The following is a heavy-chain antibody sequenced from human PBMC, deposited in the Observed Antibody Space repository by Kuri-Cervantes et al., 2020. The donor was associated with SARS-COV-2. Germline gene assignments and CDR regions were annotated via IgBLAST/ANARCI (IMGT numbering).Heavy chain of an antibody. J-gene: IGHJ5*01. CDR3: ARDEGFRGLIPGWFDS. Sequence: GESLKISCATSGFNFRTHDMHWVRQAPGRGLDWVAVSSFNGNVEYHADSVKGRFTISRDKSKNILYLQMNSLRGEDTALYYCARDEGFRGLIPGWFDSWGQGTLVTVSS. V-gene: IGHV3-30*12. CDR2: SSFNGNVE. CDR1: GFNFRTHD. D-gene: IGHD3-16*02.